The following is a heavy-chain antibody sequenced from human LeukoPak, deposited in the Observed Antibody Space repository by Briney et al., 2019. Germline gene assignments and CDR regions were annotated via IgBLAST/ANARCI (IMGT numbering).Heavy chain of an antibody. CDR2: INHSGST. CDR3: ARAPETVAIDY. D-gene: IGHD5-12*01. CDR1: GESFSGHY. Sequence: SETLSLTCAVCGESFSGHYWTWIRQPPGKGLEWIAEINHSGSTNYNPSLKSRVTISADTSKNQFSLKMKSVTAADTAVYYCARAPETVAIDYWGQGTLVTVSS. J-gene: IGHJ4*02. V-gene: IGHV4-34*01.